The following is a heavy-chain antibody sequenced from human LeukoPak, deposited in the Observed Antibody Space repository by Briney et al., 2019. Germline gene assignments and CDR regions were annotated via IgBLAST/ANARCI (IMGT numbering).Heavy chain of an antibody. D-gene: IGHD5-24*01. CDR1: GFTFSSYA. Sequence: GGFLRLSCAASGFTFSSYAMSWVRQAPGKGLEWVGFIRSKAYGGTTEYAASVKGRFTISRDDSKSIAYLQMNSLKTEDTAVYYCTLPGGDGYNYYWGQGTLVTVSS. J-gene: IGHJ4*02. CDR3: TLPGGDGYNYY. V-gene: IGHV3-49*04. CDR2: IRSKAYGGTT.